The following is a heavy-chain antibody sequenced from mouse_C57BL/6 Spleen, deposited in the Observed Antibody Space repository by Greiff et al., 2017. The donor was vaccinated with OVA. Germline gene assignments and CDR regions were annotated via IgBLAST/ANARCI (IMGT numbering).Heavy chain of an antibody. CDR2: INPSNGGT. CDR3: AREGSSGYAWFAY. CDR1: GYTFTSYW. D-gene: IGHD3-2*02. J-gene: IGHJ3*01. V-gene: IGHV1-53*01. Sequence: VQLQQPGPELVKPGASVKLSCKASGYTFTSYWMHWVKQRPGQGLEWIGNINPSNGGTNYNEKFKSKATLTVDKSSSTAYMQLSSLTSEDSAVYYCAREGSSGYAWFAYWGQGTLVTVSA.